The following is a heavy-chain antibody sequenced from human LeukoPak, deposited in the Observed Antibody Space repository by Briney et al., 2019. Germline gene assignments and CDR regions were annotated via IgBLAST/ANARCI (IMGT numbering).Heavy chain of an antibody. CDR3: ARAGAYSSSWSPMDV. J-gene: IGHJ6*02. Sequence: SETLSLTCTVSGGSISSYYWSWIRQPAGKGLEWIGRIYTSGSTNYNPSLKSRVTMSVDTSKNQFSLKLSSGSAADTAVYYWARAGAYSSSWSPMDVWGQGTTVTVSS. CDR2: IYTSGST. D-gene: IGHD6-13*01. V-gene: IGHV4-4*07. CDR1: GGSISSYY.